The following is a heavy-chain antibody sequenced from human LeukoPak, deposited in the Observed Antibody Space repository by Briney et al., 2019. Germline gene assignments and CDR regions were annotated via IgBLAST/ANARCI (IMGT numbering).Heavy chain of an antibody. J-gene: IGHJ4*02. D-gene: IGHD3-9*01. CDR2: IDPSDSYT. Sequence: GESLKISCKGSGYSFTSYWISWVRQMPGKGLEWMGRIDPSDSYTNYSPSFQGHVTISADKSISTASLQWSSLKASDTAMYYCAIAYIDYDILTGYGDYWGQGTLVTVSS. CDR3: AIAYIDYDILTGYGDY. V-gene: IGHV5-10-1*01. CDR1: GYSFTSYW.